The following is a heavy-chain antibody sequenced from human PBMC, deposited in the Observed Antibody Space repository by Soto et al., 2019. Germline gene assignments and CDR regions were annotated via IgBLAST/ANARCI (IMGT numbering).Heavy chain of an antibody. CDR2: ISAYNGNT. CDR3: ARWESGSYYLGAFDI. Sequence: ASVKVSCKASGYTFTSYGISWVRQAPGQGLEWMGWISAYNGNTNYAQKLQGRVTMTTDTSTSTAYMELRSLRSDDTAVYYCARWESGSYYLGAFDIWGQGTMVTVSS. V-gene: IGHV1-18*01. D-gene: IGHD1-26*01. CDR1: GYTFTSYG. J-gene: IGHJ3*02.